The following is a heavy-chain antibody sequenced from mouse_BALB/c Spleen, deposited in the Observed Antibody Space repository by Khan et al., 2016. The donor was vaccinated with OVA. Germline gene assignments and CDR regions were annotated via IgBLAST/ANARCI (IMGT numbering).Heavy chain of an antibody. CDR2: IDPANGNT. Sequence: VQLKQSGAELVKPGASVKLSCTSSGFNIKDTYMHWVKQRPEQGLEWIGRIDPANGNTKYDPKFQGQATITADTSYNTAYLQLSSLTSEDTAVYYCASHYYGPFAYWGQGTLVTVSA. CDR1: GFNIKDTY. CDR3: ASHYYGPFAY. V-gene: IGHV14-3*02. J-gene: IGHJ3*01. D-gene: IGHD1-2*01.